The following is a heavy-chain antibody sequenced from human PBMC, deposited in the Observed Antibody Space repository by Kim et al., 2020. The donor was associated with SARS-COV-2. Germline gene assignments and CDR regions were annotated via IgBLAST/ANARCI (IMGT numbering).Heavy chain of an antibody. D-gene: IGHD1-26*01. J-gene: IGHJ6*02. Sequence: ADSVKGRVTISRDNSKNTLYLQMNSRRAEDTAVYYCARAVGANYDDGMDVWGQGTTVTVSS. V-gene: IGHV3-30*01. CDR3: ARAVGANYDDGMDV.